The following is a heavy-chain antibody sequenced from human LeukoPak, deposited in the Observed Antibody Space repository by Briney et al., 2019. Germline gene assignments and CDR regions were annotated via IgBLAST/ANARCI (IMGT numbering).Heavy chain of an antibody. J-gene: IGHJ6*04. Sequence: SETLSLTCAVSGGSISSSNWWSWVRQPPGKGLEWIGEIYHSGSTNYNPSLKSRVTISVDKSKNQFSLKLSSVTAADTAVYYCARVDTAMVYNYGMDVWGKGTTVTVSS. CDR3: ARVDTAMVYNYGMDV. D-gene: IGHD5-18*01. CDR1: GGSISSSNW. V-gene: IGHV4-4*02. CDR2: IYHSGST.